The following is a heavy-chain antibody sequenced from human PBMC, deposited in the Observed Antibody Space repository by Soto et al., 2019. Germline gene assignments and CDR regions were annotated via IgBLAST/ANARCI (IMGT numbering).Heavy chain of an antibody. CDR2: IYYSGST. Sequence: PSETLSLTCTVSGGSISSGGYYWSWIRQHPGKGLEWIGYIYYSGSTYYNPSIKSRVNISVDTSKKKLTLKMSSMTAAYTALYYCARDPAGTNYYYGMDVWGQGTTVTVSS. J-gene: IGHJ6*02. CDR1: GGSISSGGYY. V-gene: IGHV4-31*03. CDR3: ARDPAGTNYYYGMDV. D-gene: IGHD6-13*01.